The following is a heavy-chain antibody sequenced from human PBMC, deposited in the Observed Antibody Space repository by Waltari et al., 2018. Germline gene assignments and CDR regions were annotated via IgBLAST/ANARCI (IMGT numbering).Heavy chain of an antibody. CDR2: IWFDGSDK. Sequence: QVNLVESGGGGVQHGGSLRLSCTTSGIPFSTLGMHWVRQAQGKGLEWVALIWFDGSDKFYADSVRGRFTISRDNSARTLYLDMDSLRLDDTAMYYCAKDAFGNTYLDFWGQGTLVTVSS. D-gene: IGHD2-2*02. J-gene: IGHJ4*02. V-gene: IGHV3-30*02. CDR1: GIPFSTLG. CDR3: AKDAFGNTYLDF.